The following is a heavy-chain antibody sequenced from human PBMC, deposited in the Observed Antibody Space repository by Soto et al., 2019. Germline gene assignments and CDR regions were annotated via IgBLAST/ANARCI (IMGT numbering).Heavy chain of an antibody. V-gene: IGHV4-59*11. CDR1: DGSMSSQY. CDR3: ARNKVLFCTNGVCRFYFDY. D-gene: IGHD2-8*01. J-gene: IGHJ4*02. CDR2: IYYSGTT. Sequence: PSQTLSHPRTVADGSMSSQYRSWIRQPPGKGLAWIGYIYYSGTTTYNPSLKSRVTISVDTSKNQFSLKLSSVTAADTAVYYCARNKVLFCTNGVCRFYFDYWGQGTLVTVSS.